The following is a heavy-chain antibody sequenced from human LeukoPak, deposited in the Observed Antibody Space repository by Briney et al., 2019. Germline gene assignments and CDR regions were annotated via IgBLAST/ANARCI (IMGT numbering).Heavy chain of an antibody. CDR3: ARDQAGIAVADTWGYFDY. CDR1: GFTFNYYG. CDR2: IWYDGSNK. J-gene: IGHJ4*02. Sequence: GRSLRLSCAASGFTFNYYGMHWVRQAPGKGLEWVAVIWYDGSNKYYVDSVKGRFTISRDNSKNTLYLQMNSLRAEDTAVYYCARDQAGIAVADTWGYFDYWGQGTLVTVSS. V-gene: IGHV3-33*01. D-gene: IGHD6-19*01.